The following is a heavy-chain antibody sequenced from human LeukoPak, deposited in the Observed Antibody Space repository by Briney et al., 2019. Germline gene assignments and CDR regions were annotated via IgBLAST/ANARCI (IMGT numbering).Heavy chain of an antibody. D-gene: IGHD6-19*01. Sequence: PGGSLRLSCAASGFTFSSYEMNWVRQAPGKGLEWVSYISSSGTTIYYADSVKDRFTISRDNAENSLYLQMNSLRAEDTAVYYCARRGSSGWYDNWFDPWGQGTLVTVSS. CDR1: GFTFSSYE. CDR2: ISSSGTTI. CDR3: ARRGSSGWYDNWFDP. J-gene: IGHJ5*02. V-gene: IGHV3-48*03.